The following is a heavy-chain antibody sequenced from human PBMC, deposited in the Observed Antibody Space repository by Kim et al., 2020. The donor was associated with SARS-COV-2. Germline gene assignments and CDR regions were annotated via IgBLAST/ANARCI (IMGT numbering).Heavy chain of an antibody. V-gene: IGHV1-24*01. D-gene: IGHD6-19*01. CDR3: ATGVAVAGRSNDYYYYYGMDV. J-gene: IGHJ6*02. CDR2: FDPEDGET. Sequence: ASVKVSCKVSGYTLTELSMHWVRQAPGKGLEWMGGFDPEDGETIYAQKFQGRVTMTEDTSTDTAYMELSSMRSEDTAEYYCATGVAVAGRSNDYYYYYGMDVWGQGTTVTVSS. CDR1: GYTLTELS.